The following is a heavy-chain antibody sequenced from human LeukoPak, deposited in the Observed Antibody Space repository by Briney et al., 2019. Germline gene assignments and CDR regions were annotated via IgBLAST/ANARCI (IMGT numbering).Heavy chain of an antibody. J-gene: IGHJ4*02. CDR3: TRDQEGSDY. Sequence: GSLRLSCVASGFTFSTYSMNWVRQAPGKGLEWVSYITSSSSAKYYADSVKGRFIISRDNAENSLYLQMNSLRAEDTAVYYCTRDQEGSDYWGQGTLVTVSS. CDR2: ITSSSSAK. CDR1: GFTFSTYS. V-gene: IGHV3-48*01.